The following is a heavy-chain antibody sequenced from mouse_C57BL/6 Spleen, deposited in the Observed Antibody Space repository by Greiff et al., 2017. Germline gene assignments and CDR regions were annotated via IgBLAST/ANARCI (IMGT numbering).Heavy chain of an antibody. Sequence: QVQLQQPGAELVKPGASVKLSCKASGYTFTSYWMQWVKQRPGQGLEWIGELAPSDSYTNYTQKFKGKATLTVDTSASTAYMQLSSLTSEDSAVYYCARYSTRYFDVWGTGTTVTVSS. CDR1: GYTFTSYW. CDR3: ARYSTRYFDV. V-gene: IGHV1-50*01. J-gene: IGHJ1*03. D-gene: IGHD1-1*01. CDR2: LAPSDSYT.